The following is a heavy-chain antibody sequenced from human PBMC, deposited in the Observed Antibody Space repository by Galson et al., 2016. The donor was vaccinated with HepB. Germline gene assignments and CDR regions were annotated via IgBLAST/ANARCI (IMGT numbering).Heavy chain of an antibody. J-gene: IGHJ4*02. Sequence: QSGAEVKKPGESLQISCQASGYSFPHFWIGWVRQMSGKGLEWMGVIFPSDSDTTYNPSFEGQVTISAHTSSDTVYLQWNSLKASDTAMYDCVRDGYCSGGSCSSKFFFDYWGQGTLVTVSS. CDR2: IFPSDSDT. CDR3: VRDGYCSGGSCSSKFFFDY. D-gene: IGHD2-15*01. CDR1: GYSFPHFW. V-gene: IGHV5-51*01.